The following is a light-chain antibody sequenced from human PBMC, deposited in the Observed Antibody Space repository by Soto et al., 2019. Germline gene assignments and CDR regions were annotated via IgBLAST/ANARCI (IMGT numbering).Light chain of an antibody. J-gene: IGLJ2*01. CDR2: DVS. CDR1: SNDVGGYNY. CDR3: SSYTTFSPSVV. V-gene: IGLV2-14*03. Sequence: QSALTQPASVSGSPGQSITISCTGTSNDVGGYNYVSWYQQHPGKAPKLIIYDVSNRPSGVSNRFSGSKSGNSASLTISGLQAEDEADYYCSSYTTFSPSVVFGGGTQLTV.